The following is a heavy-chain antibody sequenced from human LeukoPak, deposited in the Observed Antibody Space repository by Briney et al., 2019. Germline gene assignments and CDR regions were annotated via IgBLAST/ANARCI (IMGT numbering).Heavy chain of an antibody. CDR3: AASQGTVGAFDI. D-gene: IGHD3-16*01. Sequence: GTSVKVSCKASGFTFSSSAVQWVRQARGERLEWIGWIVVGSINTNYAQRFQERVTITRDMSTSTAYMELNSLTSEDTGVYYCAASQGTVGAFDIWGQGSMVTVSS. J-gene: IGHJ3*02. CDR2: IVVGSINT. CDR1: GFTFSSSA. V-gene: IGHV1-58*01.